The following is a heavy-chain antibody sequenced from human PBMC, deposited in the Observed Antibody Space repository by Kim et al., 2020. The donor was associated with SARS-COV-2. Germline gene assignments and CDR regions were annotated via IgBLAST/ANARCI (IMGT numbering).Heavy chain of an antibody. CDR3: AKAGYSLVWYFDL. CDR1: GFTFDDYA. CDR2: ISWNSGSI. Sequence: GGSLRLSCAASGFTFDDYAMHWVRQAPGKGLEWVSGISWNSGSIGYADSVKGRFTISRDNAKNSLYLQMNSLRAEDTALYYCAKAGYSLVWYFDLWGRGTLVTVSS. J-gene: IGHJ2*01. D-gene: IGHD6-13*01. V-gene: IGHV3-9*01.